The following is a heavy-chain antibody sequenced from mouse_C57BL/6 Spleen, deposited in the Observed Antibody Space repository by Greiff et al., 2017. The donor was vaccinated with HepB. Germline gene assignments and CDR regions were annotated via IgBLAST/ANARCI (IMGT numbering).Heavy chain of an antibody. Sequence: QVQLQQPGAELVKPGASVKLSCKASGYTFTSYWMHWVKQRPGQGLEWIGMIHPNSGSTNYNEKFKSKATLTVDKSSSTAYMQLSSLTSEDSAVYYCATPFITTVVAFYWYFDVWGTGTTVTVSS. CDR1: GYTFTSYW. CDR2: IHPNSGST. CDR3: ATPFITTVVAFYWYFDV. J-gene: IGHJ1*03. V-gene: IGHV1-64*01. D-gene: IGHD1-1*01.